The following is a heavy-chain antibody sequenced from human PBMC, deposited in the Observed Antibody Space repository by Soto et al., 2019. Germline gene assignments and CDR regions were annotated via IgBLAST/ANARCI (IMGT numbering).Heavy chain of an antibody. V-gene: IGHV3-23*01. CDR3: ARHSSSWYSNWFDP. D-gene: IGHD6-13*01. J-gene: IGHJ5*02. CDR1: GFTFSSYA. CDR2: ISGSGGST. Sequence: EVQLLEAGGGLVQPGGSLRLSCAASGFTFSSYAMSWVRQAPGKGLEWVSAISGSGGSTYYADSVKGRFTISRDNSKNTLYLQMNSLRAEDTAVYYCARHSSSWYSNWFDPWGQGTLVTVSS.